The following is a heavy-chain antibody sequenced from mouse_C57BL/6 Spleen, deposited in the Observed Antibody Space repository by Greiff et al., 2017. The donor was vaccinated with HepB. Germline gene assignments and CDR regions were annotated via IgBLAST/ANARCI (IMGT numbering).Heavy chain of an antibody. CDR3: AREGGYDGYFWYFDV. D-gene: IGHD2-3*01. CDR1: GFTFSDYY. CDR2: INYDGSST. J-gene: IGHJ1*03. V-gene: IGHV5-16*01. Sequence: EVKVVESEGGLVQPGSSMKLSCTASGFTFSDYYMAWVRQVPEKGLEWVANINYDGSSTYYLDSLKSRFIISRDNAKNILYLQMSSLKSEDTATYYCAREGGYDGYFWYFDVWGTGTTVTVSS.